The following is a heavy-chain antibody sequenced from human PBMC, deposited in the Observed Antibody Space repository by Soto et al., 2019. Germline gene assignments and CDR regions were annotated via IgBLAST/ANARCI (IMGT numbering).Heavy chain of an antibody. CDR2: IRSKANSYAT. J-gene: IGHJ4*02. D-gene: IGHD1-7*01. CDR1: RFTFSGSA. V-gene: IGHV3-73*01. CDR3: TRRTTGTTNPEY. Sequence: GSLRLSFAASRFTFSGSAIHWVLPSSGKGLEWVGRIRSKANSYATAYAASVKGRFTISRDDSKNTAYLQMNSLKTEDTAVYYCTRRTTGTTNPEYWGQGTLVTVSS.